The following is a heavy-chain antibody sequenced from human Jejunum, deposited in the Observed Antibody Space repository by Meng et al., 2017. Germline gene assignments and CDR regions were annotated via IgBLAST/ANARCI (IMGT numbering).Heavy chain of an antibody. CDR2: ISYDGNVK. CDR3: ARGALGGTSYEVYFPH. CDR1: GFTFSSYA. Sequence: GGSLRLSCAASGFTFSSYAMNWVRQAPGKGLEWVAVISYDGNVKYYVDSVKGRFTISRDDSKNTLYLQMNSLTPEDTAVYYCARGALGGTSYEVYFPHWGQGTLVTVSS. D-gene: IGHD1-26*01. J-gene: IGHJ1*01. V-gene: IGHV3-30*04.